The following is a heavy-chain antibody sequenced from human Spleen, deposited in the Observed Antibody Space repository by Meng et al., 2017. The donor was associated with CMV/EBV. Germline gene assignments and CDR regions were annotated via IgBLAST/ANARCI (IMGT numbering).Heavy chain of an antibody. D-gene: IGHD1-7*01. Sequence: SETLSLTCTVSDDSIGRSAFYWVWIRQPPGRGLEWIGSIYYSATTYYNPSLKSRVTISVDTSKNQFSLKLSSVTAADTAVYYCARAGINGTTYWFDPWGQGTLVTVSS. CDR2: IYYSATT. J-gene: IGHJ5*02. CDR1: DDSIGRSAFY. V-gene: IGHV4-39*07. CDR3: ARAGINGTTYWFDP.